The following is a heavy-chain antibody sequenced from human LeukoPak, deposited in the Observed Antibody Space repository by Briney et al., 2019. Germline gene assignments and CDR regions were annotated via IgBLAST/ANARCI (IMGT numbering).Heavy chain of an antibody. J-gene: IGHJ4*02. CDR1: GFTFSNYM. CDR3: LRDXXWSLDQ. Sequence: GGSLRLSCAASGFTFSNYMMHWVRQAPGKGLVWVSRIKSDGITITYADSVKGRFTISRDNAKNTLYLQMNSLRAEDTAVYYCLRDXXWSLDQXGQXTXXXXSS. V-gene: IGHV3-74*01. D-gene: IGHD1-1*01. CDR2: IKSDGITI.